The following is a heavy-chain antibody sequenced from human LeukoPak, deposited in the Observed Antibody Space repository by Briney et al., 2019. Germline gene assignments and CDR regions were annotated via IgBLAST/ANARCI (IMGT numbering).Heavy chain of an antibody. J-gene: IGHJ4*02. CDR3: AKRGCGIRVILVGFHKEANYFDS. CDR2: ISGSGGRT. Sequence: GGSLRLSCAVSGITLSNYGMSWVRQAPGKGLEWVAGISGSGGRTNYADSVKGRFTVSRDNPKNTLYLQMNSLRGEDTAVYFCAKRGCGIRVILVGFHKEANYFDSWGQGALVTVSS. CDR1: GITLSNYG. V-gene: IGHV3-23*01. D-gene: IGHD2-21*01.